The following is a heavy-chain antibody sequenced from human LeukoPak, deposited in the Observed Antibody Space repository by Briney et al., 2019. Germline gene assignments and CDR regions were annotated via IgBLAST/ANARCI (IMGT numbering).Heavy chain of an antibody. CDR1: GFTFSDYY. CDR3: ARDDFWSGYFYFDY. V-gene: IGHV3-11*01. Sequence: GGSLRLSCAASGFTFSDYYMSWIRQAPGKGLEWVSYISSSGSTIYYADSVKGRFTISRDNAKNSPYLQMNSLRAEDTAVYYCARDDFWSGYFYFDYWGQGTLVTVSS. D-gene: IGHD3-3*01. J-gene: IGHJ4*02. CDR2: ISSSGSTI.